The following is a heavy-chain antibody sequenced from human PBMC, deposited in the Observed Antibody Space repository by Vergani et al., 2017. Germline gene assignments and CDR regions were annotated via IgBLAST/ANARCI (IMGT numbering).Heavy chain of an antibody. D-gene: IGHD4-17*01. Sequence: EVQLVESGGGLAQPGGSLRLSCAASGFTFSSYNMNWVRQAPGKGLEWLSYISSSSSSIYYADSVKGRFTISRDNAKNSLNLQMNSLRAEDTAVYYRARGSTVTTLYFYYGMDVWGQGTTVTVSS. CDR3: ARGSTVTTLYFYYGMDV. CDR2: ISSSSSSI. J-gene: IGHJ6*02. V-gene: IGHV3-48*01. CDR1: GFTFSSYN.